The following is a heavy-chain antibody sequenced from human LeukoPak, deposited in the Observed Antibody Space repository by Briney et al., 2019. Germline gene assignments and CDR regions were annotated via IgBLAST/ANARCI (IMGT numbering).Heavy chain of an antibody. CDR1: GFTFSSHG. CDR3: AKDLNYYESLDY. CDR2: ISGSGGST. D-gene: IGHD3-22*01. J-gene: IGHJ4*02. V-gene: IGHV3-23*01. Sequence: GGSLRLSCAASGFTFSSHGMSWVRQAPGKGLQWVSGISGSGGSTYYADSVKGRYTISRDNSKNTLYLQMTSLRAEDTAVYYCAKDLNYYESLDYWGQGTLVTVSS.